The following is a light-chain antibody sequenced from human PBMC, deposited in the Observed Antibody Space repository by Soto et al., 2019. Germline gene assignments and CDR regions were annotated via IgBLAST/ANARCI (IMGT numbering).Light chain of an antibody. CDR2: DAS. J-gene: IGKJ4*02. CDR3: QQYDNFPLG. V-gene: IGKV1-33*01. CDR1: QDISNF. Sequence: DIQLTQSPSSLSASVGDRVFITCQASQDISNFLCWYQHKSGKTPKLLITDASSLETGVPSRFSGGGSGTHFTLTISSLQPEDVATYYCQQYDNFPLGFGGGTKVEIK.